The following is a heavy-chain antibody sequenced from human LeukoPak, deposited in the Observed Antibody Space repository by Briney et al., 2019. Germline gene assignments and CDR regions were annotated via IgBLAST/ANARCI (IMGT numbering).Heavy chain of an antibody. CDR2: INPNSGGT. D-gene: IGHD3-22*01. CDR1: GYTFTGYY. Sequence: ASVKVSCKASGYTFTGYYMHWVRQAPGQGLEWMGWINPNSGGTNYAQKFQGRVTMTRDTSISTAYMELSRLRSDDTAVYYCARDPGDVLHYYDGGFDYWGQGTLVTVSS. J-gene: IGHJ4*02. CDR3: ARDPGDVLHYYDGGFDY. V-gene: IGHV1-2*02.